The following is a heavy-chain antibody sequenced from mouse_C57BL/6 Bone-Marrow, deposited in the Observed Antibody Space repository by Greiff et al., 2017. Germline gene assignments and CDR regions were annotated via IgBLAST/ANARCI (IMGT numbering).Heavy chain of an antibody. CDR1: GYTFTSYW. CDR2: IHPSDSDT. J-gene: IGHJ3*01. V-gene: IGHV1-74*01. D-gene: IGHD1-1*01. Sequence: QVQLQQPGAELVKPGASVKVSCKASGYTFTSYWMHWVKQRPGQGLEWIGRIHPSDSDTNYNQKFKGKATLTVDKSSSTAYMQLSSLTSEDSAVYYRAIKGSPIYYYVSSYPPWFAYWGQGTLVTVSA. CDR3: AIKGSPIYYYVSSYPPWFAY.